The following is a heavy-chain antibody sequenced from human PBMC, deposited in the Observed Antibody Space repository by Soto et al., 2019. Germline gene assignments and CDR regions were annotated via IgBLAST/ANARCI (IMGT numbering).Heavy chain of an antibody. CDR1: GFTFSNYW. CDR2: MNSDGSNT. Sequence: EVQLVESGGALVQPGGSLRLSCAASGFTFSNYWMHWVRQAPGKGLVWISRMNSDGSNTVYADAVKGRFTISRDNAKNTLYLQMNSLRVEDTAVYYCATRTGGVRNGPTTYWGQGTLVTVSS. D-gene: IGHD1-26*01. V-gene: IGHV3-74*01. CDR3: ATRTGGVRNGPTTY. J-gene: IGHJ4*02.